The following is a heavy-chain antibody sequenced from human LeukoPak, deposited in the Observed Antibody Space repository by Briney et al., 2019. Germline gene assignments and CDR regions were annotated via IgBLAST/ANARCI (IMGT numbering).Heavy chain of an antibody. J-gene: IGHJ5*02. Sequence: PSETLSLTCTVSGGSISSSSYYWGWIRQPPGKGLEWIGSSYYIGSAYYNPSLRSRVTISVDTSKNQFSLRLSSVTAADTAVYYCARQGGYSYGSKNWFDPWGQGTLVTVSS. CDR3: ARQGGYSYGSKNWFDP. D-gene: IGHD5-18*01. CDR2: SYYIGSA. V-gene: IGHV4-39*01. CDR1: GGSISSSSYY.